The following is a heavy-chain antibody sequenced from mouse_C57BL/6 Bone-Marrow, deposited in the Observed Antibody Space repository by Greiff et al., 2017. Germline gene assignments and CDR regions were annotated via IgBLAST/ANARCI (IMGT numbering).Heavy chain of an antibody. CDR1: GYTFTDYY. Sequence: EVQLQQSGPVLVKPGASVKMSCKASGYTFTDYYMNWVKQSHGKSLEWIGVINPYNGGTSYNQKFKCKATLTVNKSSSTAYMDLNSQTSEDSAVYYCAREGIYYYGSSYDFFDYWGQGTTLTVSS. CDR2: INPYNGGT. V-gene: IGHV1-19*01. D-gene: IGHD1-1*01. J-gene: IGHJ2*01. CDR3: AREGIYYYGSSYDFFDY.